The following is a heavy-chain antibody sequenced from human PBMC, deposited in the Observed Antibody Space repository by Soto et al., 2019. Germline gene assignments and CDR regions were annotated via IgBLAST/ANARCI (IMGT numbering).Heavy chain of an antibody. V-gene: IGHV3-30*18. J-gene: IGHJ5*02. Sequence: QVQLVESGGGVVQPGRSLRLSCAASGFTFSTYGMFWVRQPPGKGLEWVAAIPSDGSNKYYADSVKGRFTISRDNSKNTRFLPLDSLRTEDTAVYYCAKDFHPSQSYALYNWFDPWGHGTLVTVSS. CDR1: GFTFSTYG. CDR2: IPSDGSNK. CDR3: AKDFHPSQSYALYNWFDP. D-gene: IGHD3-16*01.